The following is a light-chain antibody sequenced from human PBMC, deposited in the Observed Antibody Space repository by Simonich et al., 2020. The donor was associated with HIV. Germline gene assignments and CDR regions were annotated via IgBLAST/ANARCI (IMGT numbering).Light chain of an antibody. CDR1: SSNIGSNP. CDR2: NNN. V-gene: IGLV1-44*01. Sequence: QSVLTQPPSASGTPGQRVTISCSGSSSNIGSNPINWYQQPPGTAPNLLIYNNNQRPSWAPDRFSGSKSGTSASLAISGLQSEDEADYYCAAWDDSLNGRVFGGGTKLTVL. J-gene: IGLJ3*02. CDR3: AAWDDSLNGRV.